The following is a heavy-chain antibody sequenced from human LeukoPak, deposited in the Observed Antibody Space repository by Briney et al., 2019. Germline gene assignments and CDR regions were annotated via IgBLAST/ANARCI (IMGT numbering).Heavy chain of an antibody. CDR3: AGGGDFDY. J-gene: IGHJ4*02. D-gene: IGHD3-16*01. V-gene: IGHV3-21*01. CDR1: GFSFSIYF. Sequence: GGSLRLSCAASGFSFSIYFMNWVRQALGKGLEWVSSISRTSEYIHYADSVRGGFAISRDNAKNSVYLQMNSLRAEDTAVYFCAGGGDFDYWGQGILVTVSA. CDR2: ISRTSEYI.